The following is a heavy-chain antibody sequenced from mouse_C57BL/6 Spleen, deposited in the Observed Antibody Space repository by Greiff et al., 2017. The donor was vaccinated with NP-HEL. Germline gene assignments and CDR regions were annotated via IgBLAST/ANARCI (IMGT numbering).Heavy chain of an antibody. CDR3: ARKRYSNYEYFDV. D-gene: IGHD2-5*01. Sequence: QVQLQQSGPELVKPGASVKISCKASGYAFSSSWMNWVKQRPGKGLEWIGRIYPGDGDTNYNGKFKGKATLTADKSSSTAYMQLSSLTSEDSAVYFCARKRYSNYEYFDVWGTGTTVTVSS. CDR1: GYAFSSSW. CDR2: IYPGDGDT. V-gene: IGHV1-82*01. J-gene: IGHJ1*03.